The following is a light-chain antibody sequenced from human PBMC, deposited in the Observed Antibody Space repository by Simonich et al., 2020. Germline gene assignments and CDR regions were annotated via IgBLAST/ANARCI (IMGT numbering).Light chain of an antibody. V-gene: IGLV2-14*03. CDR3: SSYTSSSTLV. CDR2: DVS. CDR1: SSDVGGYNY. J-gene: IGLJ2*01. Sequence: QSALTQPASVSGSPGQSITISCTGHSSDVGGYNYVSWYQQHPGTAPKLMIYDVSKRPSGVSNRVSGSKSGNTASLTISGLQAEDEADYYCSSYTSSSTLVFGGGTKLTVL.